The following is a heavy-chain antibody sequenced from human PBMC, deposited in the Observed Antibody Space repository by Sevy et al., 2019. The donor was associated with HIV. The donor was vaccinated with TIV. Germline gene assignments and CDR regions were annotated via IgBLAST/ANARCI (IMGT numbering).Heavy chain of an antibody. D-gene: IGHD6-13*01. Sequence: GGSLILSCAASGFSLSTYWMSWVRQAPGKGLEWVANIKQDGSVKYYVDSVKGRFTISRDNARNFLYLQMNSLRAEDTALYYCVRAIAADGSFWGQGTLVTVSS. CDR1: GFSLSTYW. V-gene: IGHV3-7*01. CDR2: IKQDGSVK. J-gene: IGHJ1*01. CDR3: VRAIAADGSF.